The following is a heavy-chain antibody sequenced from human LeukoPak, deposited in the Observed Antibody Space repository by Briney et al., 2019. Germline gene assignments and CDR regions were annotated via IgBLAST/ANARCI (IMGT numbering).Heavy chain of an antibody. CDR3: AREGEKYSSGWSYHFDY. D-gene: IGHD6-19*01. CDR1: GYSISSGYY. J-gene: IGHJ4*02. Sequence: SETLSLTCTVSGYSISSGYYWGWIRQPPGKGLEWIGSIYHSGSTYYNPSLKSRVTISVDTSKNQFSLKLSSVTAADTAVYYCAREGEKYSSGWSYHFDYWGQGTLVTVSS. CDR2: IYHSGST. V-gene: IGHV4-38-2*02.